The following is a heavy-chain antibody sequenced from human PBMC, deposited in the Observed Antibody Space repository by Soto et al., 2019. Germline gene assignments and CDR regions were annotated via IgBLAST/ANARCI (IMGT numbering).Heavy chain of an antibody. CDR3: ASGGPTPHYYDSSGFDY. J-gene: IGHJ4*02. D-gene: IGHD3-22*01. V-gene: IGHV4-59*08. CDR2: IYYSGST. CDR1: GGSISSYY. Sequence: SETLSLTCTVSGGSISSYYWSWIRQPPGKGLEWIGYIYYSGSTNYNPSLKSRVTISVDTSKNQFSLKLSSVTAADTAVYYCASGGPTPHYYDSSGFDYWGQGTLVTVSS.